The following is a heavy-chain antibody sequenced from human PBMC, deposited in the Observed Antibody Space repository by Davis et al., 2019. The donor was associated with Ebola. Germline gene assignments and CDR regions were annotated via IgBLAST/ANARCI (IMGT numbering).Heavy chain of an antibody. CDR1: GFTVNNNY. Sequence: GESLKISCAASGFTVNNNYMNWVRQAPGKGLEWVSVIHSGGSTYYADSVEGRFIVSRDISKNMLYLQMKSLTADDTAVYYCARERDRGYYDSSGYYRYYNYGMDVWGQGATVIVSS. V-gene: IGHV3-66*01. CDR3: ARERDRGYYDSSGYYRYYNYGMDV. CDR2: IHSGGST. D-gene: IGHD3-22*01. J-gene: IGHJ6*02.